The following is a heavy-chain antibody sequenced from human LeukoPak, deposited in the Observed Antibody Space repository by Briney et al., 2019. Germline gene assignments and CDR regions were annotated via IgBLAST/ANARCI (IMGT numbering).Heavy chain of an antibody. CDR1: GGSISSGGYS. V-gene: IGHV4-30-2*01. CDR2: IYHSGST. J-gene: IGHJ5*02. Sequence: SETLSLTCAVSGGSISSGGYSWSWIRQPPGKGLEWIGYIYHSGSTYYNPSLKSRVTISVDRSKNQFSLKLSSVTAADTAVYYCARVMITFGGVINWFDPWGQGTLVTVSS. D-gene: IGHD3-16*01. CDR3: ARVMITFGGVINWFDP.